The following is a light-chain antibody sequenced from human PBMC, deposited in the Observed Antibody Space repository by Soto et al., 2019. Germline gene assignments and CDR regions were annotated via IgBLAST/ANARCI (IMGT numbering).Light chain of an antibody. CDR3: RQGTNWLT. V-gene: IGKV3-11*01. CDR2: DAS. Sequence: EIVLTQSPATLSLSPGERATLSCRASQTVSTYLAWYQQKPGQAPRLLIYDASNRAAGIPARFSGSGSGTDFTVTIRSVKPEDFAVDYCRQGTNWLTFGPGTKVDIK. J-gene: IGKJ3*01. CDR1: QTVSTY.